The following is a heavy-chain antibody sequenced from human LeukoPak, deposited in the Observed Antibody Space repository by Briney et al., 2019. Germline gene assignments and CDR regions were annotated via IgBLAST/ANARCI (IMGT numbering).Heavy chain of an antibody. J-gene: IGHJ4*02. CDR1: GGSISSSSYC. Sequence: SETLSLTCTVSGGSISSSSYCWGWIRQPPGKGLEWIGSIYYSGSTYYNPSLKSRVTISVDTSKNQFSLKLSSVTAADTAVYYCARRALGHYYDSSGYWAGDFDYWGQGTLVTVSS. CDR3: ARRALGHYYDSSGYWAGDFDY. D-gene: IGHD3-22*01. CDR2: IYYSGST. V-gene: IGHV4-39*01.